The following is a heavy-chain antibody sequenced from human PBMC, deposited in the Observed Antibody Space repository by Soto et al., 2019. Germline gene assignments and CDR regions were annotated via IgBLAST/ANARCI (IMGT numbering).Heavy chain of an antibody. D-gene: IGHD6-13*01. CDR1: GYTFSNFW. V-gene: IGHV5-51*01. CDR3: ARSPRSSPYFDY. CDR2: IYPGDYET. Sequence: GESLKIACQCSGYTFSNFWIAWVRQLPGKGLEWMGIIYPGDYETRYSPSFHGKVTISADRSIGTAYLQWSSLEASDSAFYFCARSPRSSPYFDYWGQGALVTVSS. J-gene: IGHJ4*02.